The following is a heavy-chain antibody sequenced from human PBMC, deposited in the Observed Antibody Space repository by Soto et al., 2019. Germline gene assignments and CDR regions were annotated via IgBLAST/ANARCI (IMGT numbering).Heavy chain of an antibody. D-gene: IGHD3-10*01. V-gene: IGHV1-69*01. Sequence: QVQLVQSGAEVKKPGSSVKVSCKASGGTFKNYLFSWVRQAPGQGLEWMGGVFPIFGTTNYAQRFQGRVTITADASTSTVYMELSGLTSEDTAVYFCARDLEFRDENISHFDYWGQGTLVTVSS. CDR1: GGTFKNYL. CDR2: VFPIFGTT. J-gene: IGHJ4*02. CDR3: ARDLEFRDENISHFDY.